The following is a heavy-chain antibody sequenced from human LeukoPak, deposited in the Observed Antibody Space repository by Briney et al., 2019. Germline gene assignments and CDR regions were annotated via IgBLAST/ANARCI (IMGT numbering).Heavy chain of an antibody. CDR2: IDWDDDK. Sequence: SGPTLVNPTQTLTLTCTFSGFSLSTSGMRVSWIRQPPGKALEWLARIDWDDDKFYSTSLKTRLTISKDTSKNQVVLTMTNMDPVDTATYYCARNAYPPTVTTYLGWFDPWGQGTLVTVSS. V-gene: IGHV2-70*04. CDR1: GFSLSTSGMR. J-gene: IGHJ5*02. D-gene: IGHD4-11*01. CDR3: ARNAYPPTVTTYLGWFDP.